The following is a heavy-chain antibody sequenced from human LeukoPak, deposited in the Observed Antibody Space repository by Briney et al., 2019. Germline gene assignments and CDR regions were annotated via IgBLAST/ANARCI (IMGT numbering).Heavy chain of an antibody. Sequence: GGSLRLSCAASGFTFSSYWMHWVRQAPGEGLVWVSRINSDGSSTSYADSVKGRFTISRDNAKNTLYLQMNSLRAEDTAVYYCARESHRGAFDIWGQGTMVTVSS. CDR3: ARESHRGAFDI. V-gene: IGHV3-74*01. CDR1: GFTFSSYW. J-gene: IGHJ3*02. CDR2: INSDGSST.